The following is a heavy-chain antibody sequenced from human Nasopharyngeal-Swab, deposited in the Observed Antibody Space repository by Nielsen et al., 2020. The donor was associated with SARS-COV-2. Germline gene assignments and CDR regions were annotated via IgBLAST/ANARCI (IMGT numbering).Heavy chain of an antibody. CDR3: GRGDSSGPPPYYYYGMDV. Sequence: GGSLRLSCTASGFTFGDYAMSWVRQAPGKGPEWVGFIRSKAYGGTTEYAASVKGRFTISRDDSKSIAYLQMNSLKTEDTAVYYCGRGDSSGPPPYYYYGMDVWGQGTTVTVSS. D-gene: IGHD3-22*01. CDR2: IRSKAYGGTT. J-gene: IGHJ6*02. CDR1: GFTFGDYA. V-gene: IGHV3-49*04.